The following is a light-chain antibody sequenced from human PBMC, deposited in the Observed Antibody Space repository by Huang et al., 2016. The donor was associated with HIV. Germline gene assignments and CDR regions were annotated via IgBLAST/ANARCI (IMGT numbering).Light chain of an antibody. J-gene: IGKJ1*01. Sequence: EIVLTQSPATLSVSPGERATLSCRASQSVSINLAWYQQRPGQAPRLLIYGPSTRARGVPARFSGSGSGTDFTLTINSLQSEDFGVYYCQQHDNWPWTFGQGTKVENK. CDR2: GPS. CDR1: QSVSIN. CDR3: QQHDNWPWT. V-gene: IGKV3-15*01.